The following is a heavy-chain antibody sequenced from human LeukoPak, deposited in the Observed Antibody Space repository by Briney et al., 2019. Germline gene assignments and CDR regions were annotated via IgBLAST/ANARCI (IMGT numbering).Heavy chain of an antibody. Sequence: PSDTLSLTCTVAGGSISSSRYYWGWIRQPPGKGLEWIGSIHYSGRTYYNPSLTSRVTISVDTSKNQFSLKLNSVSAADRAVYYCARHLYGDPGAVWGQGILVTVSS. CDR3: ARHLYGDPGAV. V-gene: IGHV4-39*01. CDR1: GGSISSSRYY. CDR2: IHYSGRT. J-gene: IGHJ4*02. D-gene: IGHD4-17*01.